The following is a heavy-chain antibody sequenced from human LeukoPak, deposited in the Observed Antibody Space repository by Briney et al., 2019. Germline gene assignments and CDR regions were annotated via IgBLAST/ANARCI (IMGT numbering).Heavy chain of an antibody. CDR1: EYTFTGYY. D-gene: IGHD2-2*01. CDR3: ARIRYCGGISCYYIDY. CDR2: IDPNTGDS. Sequence: ASVKVSCKASEYTFTGYYIHWVRQAPGQGLEWMGWIDPNTGDSNYVQKFQGRVTMTRDTSISTAYTELGRLRSDDTAFYYCARIRYCGGISCYYIDYWGQGTLVTVSA. J-gene: IGHJ4*02. V-gene: IGHV1-2*02.